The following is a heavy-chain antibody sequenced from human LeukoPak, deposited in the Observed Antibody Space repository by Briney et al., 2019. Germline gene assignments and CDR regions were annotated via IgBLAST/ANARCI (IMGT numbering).Heavy chain of an antibody. CDR3: AKGGGSRNFDY. CDR1: GFAFSSQA. D-gene: IGHD1-26*01. V-gene: IGHV3-23*01. J-gene: IGHJ4*02. Sequence: GGSLRLSCAASGFAFSSQAMGWVRQAPGKGLEWVSVISDSGSSTYYADSVKGRFTISRDNSKNTLYLQMNSLRAEDTAVYYCAKGGGSRNFDYWGPGTLVTVSS. CDR2: ISDSGSST.